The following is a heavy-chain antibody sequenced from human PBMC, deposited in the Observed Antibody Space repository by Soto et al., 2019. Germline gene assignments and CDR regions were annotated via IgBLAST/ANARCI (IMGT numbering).Heavy chain of an antibody. V-gene: IGHV3-23*01. CDR2: ISGSGGST. Sequence: GGSLRLSCAASGFTFSSYAMSWVRQAPGKGLKWVSAISGSGGSTYYADTVKGRFTISRDNSKNTLYLQMNSLRSEDTAVYFCAISQGLGLGVDYYYYGMDVWGQGTTVTVSS. CDR1: GFTFSSYA. J-gene: IGHJ6*02. CDR3: AISQGLGLGVDYYYYGMDV. D-gene: IGHD3-3*01.